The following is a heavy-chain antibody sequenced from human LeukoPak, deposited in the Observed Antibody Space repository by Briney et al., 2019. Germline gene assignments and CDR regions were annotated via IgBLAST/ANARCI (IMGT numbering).Heavy chain of an antibody. CDR1: GFTFSSYA. D-gene: IGHD1-26*01. CDR2: ISYDGSNK. Sequence: GGSLRLSCAASGFTFSSYAMHWVRQAPGKGLEWVAVISYDGSNKYYADSVKGRFTISRDNSKNTLYLQMNSLRAEDTAVYYCAKDPGGSYYLGYFDYWGQGTLVTVSS. CDR3: AKDPGGSYYLGYFDY. V-gene: IGHV3-30-3*01. J-gene: IGHJ4*02.